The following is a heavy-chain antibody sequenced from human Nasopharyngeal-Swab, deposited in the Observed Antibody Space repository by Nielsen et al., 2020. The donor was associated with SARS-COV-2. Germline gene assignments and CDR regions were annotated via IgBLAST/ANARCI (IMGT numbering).Heavy chain of an antibody. D-gene: IGHD2-2*01. J-gene: IGHJ6*03. CDR2: INHSGST. Sequence: SETLSLTCAVSGGSFSANYWGWIRQPPGKGLEWIGEINHSGSTNYNPSLKSRVTISVDTSKSQFSLKLTSVTAADTSVYYCARGLSGVVPVPILGLGPYYYFYYMDVWGKGTTVTVSS. CDR1: GGSFSANY. V-gene: IGHV4-34*01. CDR3: ARGLSGVVPVPILGLGPYYYFYYMDV.